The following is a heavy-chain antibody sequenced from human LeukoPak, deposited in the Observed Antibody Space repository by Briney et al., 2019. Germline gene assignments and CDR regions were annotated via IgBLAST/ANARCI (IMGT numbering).Heavy chain of an antibody. CDR3: ARDGYSFGHDFDY. D-gene: IGHD5-18*01. CDR2: IKGDGSST. J-gene: IGHJ4*02. V-gene: IGHV3-74*01. CDR1: RFTFSSYA. Sequence: PGGSLRLSCAASRFTFSSYAMSWVRQAPGKGLVWVSRIKGDGSSTSYADSVKGRFTISRDNAKNTLYLQMNSLRAEDTAVYYCARDGYSFGHDFDYWGQGTLVTVSS.